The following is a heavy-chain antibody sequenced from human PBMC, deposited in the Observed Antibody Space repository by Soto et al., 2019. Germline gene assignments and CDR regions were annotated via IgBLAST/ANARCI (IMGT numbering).Heavy chain of an antibody. Sequence: EVQLLESGGDLAQPGGSRRLSCAASGFTFSSYAMTWVRQAPGKGLEWVSTISSSGASTYYADSVEGRFTISRDNSKNTLYLQMNSLRAEDTAVYYCAKEWSDARTREKCGLVNYWGQGTLVTVSS. CDR1: GFTFSSYA. V-gene: IGHV3-23*01. CDR3: AKEWSDARTREKCGLVNY. CDR2: ISSSGAST. J-gene: IGHJ4*02. D-gene: IGHD2-8*01.